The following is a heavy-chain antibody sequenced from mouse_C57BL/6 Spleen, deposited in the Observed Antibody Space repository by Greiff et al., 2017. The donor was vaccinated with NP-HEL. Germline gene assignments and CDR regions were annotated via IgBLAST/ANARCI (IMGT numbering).Heavy chain of an antibody. D-gene: IGHD2-3*01. CDR2: IDPSDSYT. CDR3: ARGGGYDPWYFDV. V-gene: IGHV1-59*01. Sequence: QVQLQQPGAELVRPGTSVKLSCKASGYTFTSYWMHWVKQRPGQGLEWIGVIDPSDSYTNYNQKFKGKATLTVDTSSSTAYMQLSSLTSEDSAVYDCARGGGYDPWYFDVWGTGTTVTVSS. CDR1: GYTFTSYW. J-gene: IGHJ1*03.